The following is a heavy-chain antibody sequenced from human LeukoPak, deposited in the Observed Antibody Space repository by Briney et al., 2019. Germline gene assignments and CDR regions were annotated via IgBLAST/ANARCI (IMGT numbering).Heavy chain of an antibody. Sequence: GGSLRLSCAASGFTFSSYGMHWVRQAPGKGLEWVAVIWYDGSNKYYADSVKGRFTISRDSSKNTLYLQMNSLRAEDTAVYYCAKAGDGYSPYYFDYWGQGTLVTVSS. CDR3: AKAGDGYSPYYFDY. D-gene: IGHD5-24*01. CDR2: IWYDGSNK. J-gene: IGHJ4*02. V-gene: IGHV3-33*06. CDR1: GFTFSSYG.